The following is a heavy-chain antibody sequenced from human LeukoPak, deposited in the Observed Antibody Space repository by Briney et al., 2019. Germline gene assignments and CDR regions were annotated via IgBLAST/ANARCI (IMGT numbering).Heavy chain of an antibody. CDR2: IYSGGST. CDR3: ARGGIEMATIYFDY. V-gene: IGHV3-66*01. D-gene: IGHD5-24*01. Sequence: GGSLRLSCAASGFTVSSNYMSWVRQAPGKGLEWVSVIYSGGSTYYADSVKGRFTISRVNSKNTLYLQMNSLRAEDTAVYYCARGGIEMATIYFDYWGQGTLVTVSS. CDR1: GFTVSSNY. J-gene: IGHJ4*02.